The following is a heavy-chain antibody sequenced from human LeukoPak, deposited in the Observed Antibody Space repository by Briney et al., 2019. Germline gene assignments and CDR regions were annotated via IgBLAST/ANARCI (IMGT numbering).Heavy chain of an antibody. D-gene: IGHD4-23*01. J-gene: IGHJ3*02. V-gene: IGHV3-33*01. CDR3: ARVSSVNGNGDAFDI. CDR2: IWYDGTNE. Sequence: GGSLRLSCVASGFTFSSYGMQWVRQAPGKGLEWVALIWYDGTNENYADSVKGRFTISKDRSKNTLSLQMNSLKVEDTAVYYCARVSSVNGNGDAFDIWGQGTMVAVSS. CDR1: GFTFSSYG.